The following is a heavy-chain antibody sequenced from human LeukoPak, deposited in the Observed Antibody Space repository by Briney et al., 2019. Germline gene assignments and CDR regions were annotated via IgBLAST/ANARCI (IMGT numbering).Heavy chain of an antibody. D-gene: IGHD3-10*01. CDR3: ARPHTRYGSGSRY. Sequence: PGGSLRLSCAASGFTFSSYSMNWVRRAPGKGLEWVSSISSSSSYIYYADSVKGRFTISRDNAKNSLYLQMNSLRAEDTAVHYCARPHTRYGSGSRYWGQGTLVTVSS. J-gene: IGHJ4*02. CDR1: GFTFSSYS. V-gene: IGHV3-21*01. CDR2: ISSSSSYI.